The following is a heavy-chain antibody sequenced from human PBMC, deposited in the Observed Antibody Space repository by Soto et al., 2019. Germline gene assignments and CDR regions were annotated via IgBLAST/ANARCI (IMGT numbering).Heavy chain of an antibody. J-gene: IGHJ5*02. CDR1: VFTFSDYY. D-gene: IGHD6-13*01. V-gene: IGHV3-11*06. CDR2: ISSSSSHT. CDR3: ARNGYSSGWYWFDR. Sequence: WGSLRLSCSASVFTFSDYYMSWIRQAPGKGLEWVSYISSSSSHTNHADSVKGRFTISRDNAKNALYLQMNSLRAEDTAVYYCARNGYSSGWYWFDRWGQGTLVTVSS.